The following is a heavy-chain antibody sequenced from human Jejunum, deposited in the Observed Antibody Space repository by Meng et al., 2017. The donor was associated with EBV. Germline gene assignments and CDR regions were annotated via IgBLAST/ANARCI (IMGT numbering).Heavy chain of an antibody. J-gene: IGHJ5*02. Sequence: QVVEPGGDLVQPGGSLRLSWAASGLMFSNDWMHWVRQVPGKGLVWVSRIHNDGSDTIYADSVKGRFTTSRDNAKNTLYLQMNSLRIEDTAVYFCARDKPHNWFDPWGQGTLVTVSS. CDR2: IHNDGSDT. V-gene: IGHV3-74*01. CDR1: GLMFSNDW. CDR3: ARDKPHNWFDP.